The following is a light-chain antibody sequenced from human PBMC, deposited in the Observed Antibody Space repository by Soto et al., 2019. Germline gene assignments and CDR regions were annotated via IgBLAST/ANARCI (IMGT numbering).Light chain of an antibody. J-gene: IGKJ1*01. CDR3: QQYHNHPWT. V-gene: IGKV1-5*01. CDR2: DAS. CDR1: QSISSY. Sequence: DIQMTQSPSTLSASVGDRVTITCRASQSISSYLAWYQQKPGKAPKVLIFDASSLESGVPSRFGGSGSGTEFTLSISGLQPDDFATYYCQQYHNHPWTFCQGTKVDIK.